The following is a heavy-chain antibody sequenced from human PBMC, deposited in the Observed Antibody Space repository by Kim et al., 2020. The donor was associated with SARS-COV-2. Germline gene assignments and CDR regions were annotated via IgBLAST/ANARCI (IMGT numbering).Heavy chain of an antibody. V-gene: IGHV3-30*01. CDR3: ATVYSGNDPDWNH. J-gene: IGHJ5*02. D-gene: IGHD5-12*01. Sequence: YPDSVKGRFTISRDNSKGTVYREMNSLRLGDTAVYYCATVYSGNDPDWNHWGQGTLVTVSS.